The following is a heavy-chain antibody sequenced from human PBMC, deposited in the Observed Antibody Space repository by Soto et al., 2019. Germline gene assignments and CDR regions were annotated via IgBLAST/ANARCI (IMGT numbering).Heavy chain of an antibody. CDR3: ARGLGYDSNGRFLAAFDV. Sequence: QVQLQESGPGLAKPSQTLSLTCTVSGASLSSGGYYWTWIRQVPGKALEWIGYIFHTGTTFYNPSLKGRFFMSIEKSDNQFSLNLRSVTAADTAVYYCARGLGYDSNGRFLAAFDVWGQGTMVTVSS. CDR1: GASLSSGGYY. V-gene: IGHV4-31*03. D-gene: IGHD3-22*01. J-gene: IGHJ3*01. CDR2: IFHTGTT.